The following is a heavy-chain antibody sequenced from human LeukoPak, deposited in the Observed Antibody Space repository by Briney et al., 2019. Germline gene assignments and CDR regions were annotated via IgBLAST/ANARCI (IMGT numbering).Heavy chain of an antibody. D-gene: IGHD3-10*01. CDR2: ISWNSGSI. CDR3: AKDKRLQGVLAGSCYFDY. Sequence: GRSLRLSCAASGFTFDDYAMHWVRQAPGKGLEWVSGISWNSGSIGYADSVKGRFTISRDNAKNSLYLQMNSLRAEDTALYYCAKDKRLQGVLAGSCYFDYWGQGTLVTVSS. V-gene: IGHV3-9*01. J-gene: IGHJ4*02. CDR1: GFTFDDYA.